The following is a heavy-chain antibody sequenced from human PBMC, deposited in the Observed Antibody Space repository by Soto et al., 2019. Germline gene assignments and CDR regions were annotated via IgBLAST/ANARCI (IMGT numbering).Heavy chain of an antibody. CDR2: IDYSGST. CDR3: AREEALRIERWFDP. J-gene: IGHJ5*02. CDR1: GASINSVGYC. Sequence: SETLSLTCIVSGASINSVGYCWTWIRQHPGKGLEWIGYIDYSGSTFYNPSLKSRVTISSDMSHNQFSLNLQSVTAADTAVYYCAREEALRIERWFDPWGQGILVTVSS. V-gene: IGHV4-31*03. D-gene: IGHD2-15*01.